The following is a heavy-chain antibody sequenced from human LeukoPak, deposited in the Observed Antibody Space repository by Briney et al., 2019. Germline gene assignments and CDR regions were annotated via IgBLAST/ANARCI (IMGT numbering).Heavy chain of an antibody. D-gene: IGHD1-26*01. Sequence: GGSLRLSCAASGFTFSSYEMNWVRQAPGKGLEWVSYISSSSSTIYYADSVKGRFTISRDNAKNSLYLQMNSLRAEDTAVYYCASLTRPWVGATHSFDYWGQGTLVTVSS. CDR3: ASLTRPWVGATHSFDY. CDR2: ISSSSSTI. V-gene: IGHV3-48*03. CDR1: GFTFSSYE. J-gene: IGHJ4*02.